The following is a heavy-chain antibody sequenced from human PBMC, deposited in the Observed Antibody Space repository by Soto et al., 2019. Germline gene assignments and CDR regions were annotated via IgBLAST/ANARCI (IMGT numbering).Heavy chain of an antibody. CDR3: TRDGSPFALDV. J-gene: IGHJ6*02. Sequence: EVQLVESGGGLVQPGGSLRLSCAASGFTFSSYWMSWARQAPGKGLEWVANIKTDGSEKYYVDSVRGRFTTSRDNSRNCFYLQMNSLTGEDTAVYYCTRDGSPFALDVWGLGTSVTVSS. V-gene: IGHV3-7*03. CDR1: GFTFSSYW. CDR2: IKTDGSEK.